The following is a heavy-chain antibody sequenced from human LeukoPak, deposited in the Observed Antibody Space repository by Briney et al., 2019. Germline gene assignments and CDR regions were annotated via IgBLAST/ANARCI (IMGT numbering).Heavy chain of an antibody. J-gene: IGHJ4*02. V-gene: IGHV4-59*01. CDR1: GGSISSFY. Sequence: SETLSFTCAVSGGSISSFYWSWIRQPPGKGLEWIAYLYSTGGRTNYNPSLKSRVTISVDPSKNHFSLKMNSVTTADTAVYYCARHMAAATSAFDYWGRGALVTVSS. D-gene: IGHD6-13*01. CDR3: ARHMAAATSAFDY. CDR2: LYSTGGRT.